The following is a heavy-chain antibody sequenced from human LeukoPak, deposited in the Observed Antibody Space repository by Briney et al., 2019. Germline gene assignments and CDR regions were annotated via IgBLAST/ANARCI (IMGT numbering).Heavy chain of an antibody. Sequence: SSETLSLTCTVSGVSISSSSFYWVWIRQTPEKGPEWIASISNSGNTHYTPSLKSRVTISVDTSKNQFSLNVTSVTAADTAVYYCARRPSRYLVSRIYYFDYWGQGALVSVSS. J-gene: IGHJ4*02. CDR1: GVSISSSSFY. D-gene: IGHD1-1*01. CDR3: ARRPSRYLVSRIYYFDY. V-gene: IGHV4-39*07. CDR2: ISNSGNT.